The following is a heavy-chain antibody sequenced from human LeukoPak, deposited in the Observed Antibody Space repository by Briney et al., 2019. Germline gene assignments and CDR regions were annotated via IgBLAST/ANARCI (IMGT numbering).Heavy chain of an antibody. CDR3: ARDTSGSYYNPHFDY. Sequence: PSETLSLTCTVSGCSISSGSYYWSWIRQPAGKGLEWIGRIYTSGSTNYNPSLKSRVTISVDTSKNQFSLKLSSVTAADTAVYYCARDTSGSYYNPHFDYWGQGTLVTVSS. CDR1: GCSISSGSYY. CDR2: IYTSGST. V-gene: IGHV4-61*02. D-gene: IGHD3-10*01. J-gene: IGHJ4*02.